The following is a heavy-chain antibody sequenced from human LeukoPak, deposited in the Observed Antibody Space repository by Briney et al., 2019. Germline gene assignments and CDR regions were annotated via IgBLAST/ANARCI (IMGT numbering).Heavy chain of an antibody. Sequence: PSETLSLTCTVSGGSISSSSYFWAWIRQPPGTGLEWIGSIYNSGSTYYNPSLKSRVTVSVDTSKNQLSLKVSSVTAADTAVYYCARQDYYEKSGYYYFDHWGQGTLVTVSS. V-gene: IGHV4-39*01. D-gene: IGHD3-22*01. CDR3: ARQDYYEKSGYYYFDH. CDR1: GGSISSSSYF. CDR2: IYNSGST. J-gene: IGHJ4*02.